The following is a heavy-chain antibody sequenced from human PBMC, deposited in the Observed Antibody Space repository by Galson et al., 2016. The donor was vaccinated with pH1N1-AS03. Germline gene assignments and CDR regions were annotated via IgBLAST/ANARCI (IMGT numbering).Heavy chain of an antibody. CDR1: GFSVSSKY. J-gene: IGHJ4*02. Sequence: SLRLSCAVSGFSVSSKYMNWVRQAPGKGLEWISVIFTGGTTYYADSVRGRFTISQDDSRNTPYLQMNSLRNEDTAVYYCARGITSFGLSRPALDSWGQGTRVTVSS. CDR3: ARGITSFGLSRPALDS. CDR2: IFTGGTT. D-gene: IGHD3-3*01. V-gene: IGHV3-66*02.